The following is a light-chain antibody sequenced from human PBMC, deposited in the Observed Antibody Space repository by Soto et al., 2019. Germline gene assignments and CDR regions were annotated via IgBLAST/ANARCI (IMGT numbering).Light chain of an antibody. V-gene: IGKV3-11*01. CDR3: QQYHNWART. J-gene: IGKJ1*01. Sequence: EKELSRTPHPPSLFPDDRDTLSCRASQCISTRLAWYQHKPGQAPRLLIYHASLRAAGIPARFSASGSGTDFTLTISSVQPEDFALYYCQQYHNWARTFGQGTKVDIK. CDR1: QCISTR. CDR2: HAS.